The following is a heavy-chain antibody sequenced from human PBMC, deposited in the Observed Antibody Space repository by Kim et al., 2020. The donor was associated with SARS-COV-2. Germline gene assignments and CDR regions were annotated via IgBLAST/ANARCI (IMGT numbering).Heavy chain of an antibody. V-gene: IGHV5-51*01. CDR2: IYPGDSDT. Sequence: GESLKISCKGSGYSFTSYWIGWVRQMPGKGLEWMGIIYPGDSDTRYSPSFQGQVTISADKSISTAYLQWSSLKASDTAMYYCARQRWSYGGTYCYYGMDVWSQGAAVTVSS. J-gene: IGHJ6*02. CDR1: GYSFTSYW. CDR3: ARQRWSYGGTYCYYGMDV. D-gene: IGHD1-26*01.